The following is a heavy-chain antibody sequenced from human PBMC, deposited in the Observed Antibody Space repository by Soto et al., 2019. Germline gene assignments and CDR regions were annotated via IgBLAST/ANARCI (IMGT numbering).Heavy chain of an antibody. CDR1: GYSFTTYW. CDR3: ARHYGQHDAFDI. CDR2: IYPRDSDT. D-gene: IGHD2-2*01. V-gene: IGHV5-51*01. Sequence: GESLKISCKGSGYSFTTYWLGWVRQMPGKGLEWMGIIYPRDSDTKYSPSFQGQVTISADKSISTAYLHWSSLKASDTAMYSWARHYGQHDAFDIWGQGTMVTVSS. J-gene: IGHJ3*02.